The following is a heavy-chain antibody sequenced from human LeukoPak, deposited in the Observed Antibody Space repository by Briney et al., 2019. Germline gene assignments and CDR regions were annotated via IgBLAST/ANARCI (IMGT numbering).Heavy chain of an antibody. Sequence: GGSLRLSCAASGFTFSTYSMNWVRLAPGKGLEWVSSISDSSTYIYYADSVKGRFTISRDDATNSLFLQMNSLTADDTALYYCARDPYRLSWFDLWGQGTLVTVSS. D-gene: IGHD3-16*02. V-gene: IGHV3-21*01. CDR3: ARDPYRLSWFDL. J-gene: IGHJ5*02. CDR1: GFTFSTYS. CDR2: ISDSSTYI.